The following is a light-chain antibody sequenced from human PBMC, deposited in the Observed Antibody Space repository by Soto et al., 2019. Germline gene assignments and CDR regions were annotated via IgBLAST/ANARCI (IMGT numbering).Light chain of an antibody. V-gene: IGKV2-30*01. CDR1: QGLVYSDGNTF. J-gene: IGKJ1*01. Sequence: DVVMTQSPLSLSVTLGQPASISCRSSQGLVYSDGNTFLNWFHQRPVQSPRRLIYQVSNRDSGVPEKLSGSGSGTDYTLTISRVEAEDGGIYYCVQGTHWPWTFGQGTKVEIK. CDR2: QVS. CDR3: VQGTHWPWT.